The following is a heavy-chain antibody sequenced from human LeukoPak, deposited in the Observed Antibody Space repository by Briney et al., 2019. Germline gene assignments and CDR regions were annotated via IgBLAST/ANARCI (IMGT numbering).Heavy chain of an antibody. CDR1: GGSISSSSYY. J-gene: IGHJ6*03. CDR2: IYYSGNT. CDR3: ARVADPLYYYYYMDV. V-gene: IGHV4-39*07. Sequence: PSETLSLTCTVSGGSISSSSYYWGWFRQPPGKGLEWIGSIYYSGNTYYNASLKSRFTISVDTSKNQFSLKLSSVTAADTAVYYCARVADPLYYYYYMDVWGKGTTVTVSS.